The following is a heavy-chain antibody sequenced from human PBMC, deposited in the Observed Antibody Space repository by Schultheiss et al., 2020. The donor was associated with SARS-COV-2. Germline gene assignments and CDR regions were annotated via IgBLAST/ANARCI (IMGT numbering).Heavy chain of an antibody. V-gene: IGHV3-53*01. D-gene: IGHD4-17*01. Sequence: GGSLRLSCAASGFTVSSNYMSWVRQAPGKGLEWVSVIYSGGSTYYADSVKGRFTISRDNSKSTLYLQMNSLRAEDTAVYYCARDNPVTQEPLDYWGQGTLVTVSS. J-gene: IGHJ4*02. CDR2: IYSGGST. CDR3: ARDNPVTQEPLDY. CDR1: GFTVSSNY.